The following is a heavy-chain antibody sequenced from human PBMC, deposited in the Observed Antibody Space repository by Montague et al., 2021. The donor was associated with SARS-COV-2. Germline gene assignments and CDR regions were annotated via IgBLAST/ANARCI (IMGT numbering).Heavy chain of an antibody. J-gene: IGHJ4*02. D-gene: IGHD5-18*01. Sequence: LSLSWSASGFTFSSYAMSWVRQAPGKGLEWVSAISGSGGSTYYADSVKGRFTISRDNSKNTLYLQMNSLKAEDTAVYYCAKASWIQLWFRTPYFDYWGQGTLVTVSS. CDR3: AKASWIQLWFRTPYFDY. CDR1: GFTFSSYA. CDR2: ISGSGGST. V-gene: IGHV3-23*01.